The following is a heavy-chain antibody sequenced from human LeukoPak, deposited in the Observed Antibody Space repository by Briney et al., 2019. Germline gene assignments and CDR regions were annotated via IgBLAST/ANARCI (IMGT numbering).Heavy chain of an antibody. CDR3: ARENSGSYYQFDC. CDR1: GFTFSSYW. Sequence: GGSLRLSCAASGFTFSSYWMSWVRQAPGKGLEWVANIKQDGSEKYYVDSVKGRFTISRDNAKNSLYLQMNSLRPEDTAVYYCARENSGSYYQFDCWGQGTLVTVSS. V-gene: IGHV3-7*01. J-gene: IGHJ4*02. CDR2: IKQDGSEK. D-gene: IGHD1-26*01.